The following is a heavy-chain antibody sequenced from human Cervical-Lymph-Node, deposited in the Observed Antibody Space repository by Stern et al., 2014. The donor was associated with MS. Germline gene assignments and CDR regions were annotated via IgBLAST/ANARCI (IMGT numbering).Heavy chain of an antibody. D-gene: IGHD2-21*01. CDR3: ARDSASYSLVGPGS. J-gene: IGHJ5*02. CDR1: GYTFTGYY. CDR2: INPDNGGT. V-gene: IGHV1-2*02. Sequence: VPLVESGAEVKKPGASMKVSCKASGYTFTGYYIYWVRQAPGQGPEWMGWINPDNGGTNYAQKFQDRVSMTRDTSVATAYMDLSRLRSDDTAVYYCARDSASYSLVGPGSWGQGTLVTVSS.